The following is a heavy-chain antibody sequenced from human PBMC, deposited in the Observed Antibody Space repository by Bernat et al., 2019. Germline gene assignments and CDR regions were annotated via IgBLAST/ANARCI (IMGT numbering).Heavy chain of an antibody. V-gene: IGHV3-15*01. CDR2: IKRKGEIAGETT. CDR1: GFDFNNAW. Sequence: DVQLVESGGGLVEPGGSLRLSCLVSGFDFNNAWMSWVRQAPGKGLEWVSRIKRKGEIAGETTLYAASVKGRFTISRDDSKNTLYLEMNRLKIEDTGVYHCTSQSFLGNRGWYRDAIDMWGRGTTVIVSS. J-gene: IGHJ3*02. CDR3: TSQSFLGNRGWYRDAIDM. D-gene: IGHD6-19*01.